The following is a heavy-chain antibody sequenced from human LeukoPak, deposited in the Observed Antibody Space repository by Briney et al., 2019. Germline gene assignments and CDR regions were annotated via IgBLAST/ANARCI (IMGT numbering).Heavy chain of an antibody. CDR1: GFTFSSSW. Sequence: GGSLRLSCAASGFTFSSSWMHWVRQAPGKGLVWVSRIKSDGSSTSYADSVNGRFTISRDNAKNTLYLQMSSLRAEDTAVYYCARIGYSSSSFDYWGQGTLVTVSS. V-gene: IGHV3-74*01. CDR2: IKSDGSST. D-gene: IGHD6-6*01. J-gene: IGHJ4*02. CDR3: ARIGYSSSSFDY.